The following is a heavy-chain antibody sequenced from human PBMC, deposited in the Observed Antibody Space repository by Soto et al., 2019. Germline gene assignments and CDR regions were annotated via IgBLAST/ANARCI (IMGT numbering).Heavy chain of an antibody. Sequence: SQTLSLTCAVSGDSVSTNDATWDWIRQSPSRGLEWLGRTYYRSKWYSDYAVSVKGRITITKDTSKNQVVLTMTNMDPVDTATYYCAHRSSWRHFDYWGQGTLVTVSS. CDR1: GDSVSTNDAT. J-gene: IGHJ4*02. CDR3: AHRSSWRHFDY. CDR2: TYYRSKWYS. D-gene: IGHD6-13*01. V-gene: IGHV6-1*01.